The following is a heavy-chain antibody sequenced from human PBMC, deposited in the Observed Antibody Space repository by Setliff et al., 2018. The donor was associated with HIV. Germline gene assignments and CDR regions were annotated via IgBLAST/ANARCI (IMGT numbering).Heavy chain of an antibody. CDR1: GYSFTSYW. J-gene: IGHJ6*03. V-gene: IGHV5-51*01. D-gene: IGHD1-26*01. CDR3: ARLPSSREGVDYYYYYMDA. CDR2: IYPGDSDT. Sequence: GESLKISCKGSGYSFTSYWIGWVRQMPGKGLEWMGIIYPGDSDTRYSPSFQGQVTISADKSISTAYLQWSSLKASDTAMYYCARLPSSREGVDYYYYYMDAWGKGTTVTVSS.